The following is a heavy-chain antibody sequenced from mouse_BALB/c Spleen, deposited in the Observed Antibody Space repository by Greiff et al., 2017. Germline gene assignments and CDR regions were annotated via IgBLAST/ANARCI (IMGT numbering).Heavy chain of an antibody. D-gene: IGHD2-10*02. Sequence: VQLQQSGAELARPGASVKMSCKASGYTFTSYTLHWVKQRPGQGLGWIGYINPSSGYTNYNQKFKDKATLTADKSSSTAYMQLSSLTSEDSAVYDCARSKYGNSDYFDYWGKGTTLTVSS. J-gene: IGHJ2*01. CDR3: ARSKYGNSDYFDY. CDR1: GYTFTSYT. V-gene: IGHV1-4*01. CDR2: INPSSGYT.